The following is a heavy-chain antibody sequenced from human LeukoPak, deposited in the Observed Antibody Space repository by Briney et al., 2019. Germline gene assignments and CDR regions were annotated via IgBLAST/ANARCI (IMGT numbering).Heavy chain of an antibody. CDR3: ARDLFRGNMVRGVIIRPFDY. CDR1: GFTFSDYY. Sequence: GGSLRLSCAASGFTFSDYYMSWIRQAPGKGLEWVSYISSSGSTIYYADSVKGRFTISRDNAKNSLYLQMNSLRAEDTAVYDCARDLFRGNMVRGVIIRPFDYWGQGTLVTVSS. CDR2: ISSSGSTI. D-gene: IGHD3-10*01. J-gene: IGHJ4*02. V-gene: IGHV3-11*04.